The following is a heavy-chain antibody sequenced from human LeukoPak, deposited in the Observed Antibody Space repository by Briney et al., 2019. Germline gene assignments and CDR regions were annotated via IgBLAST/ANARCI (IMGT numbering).Heavy chain of an antibody. V-gene: IGHV4-61*01. Sequence: PSETLSLTCTVSGGSVSSGSYYWSWIRQPPGKGLEWIGYIYYSGSTNYNPSLKSRVTISVDTSKNQFSLKLSSVTAADTAVYYCARGPYSSGRYFDYWGQGTLVTVSS. CDR2: IYYSGST. CDR1: GGSVSSGSYY. CDR3: ARGPYSSGRYFDY. D-gene: IGHD6-19*01. J-gene: IGHJ4*02.